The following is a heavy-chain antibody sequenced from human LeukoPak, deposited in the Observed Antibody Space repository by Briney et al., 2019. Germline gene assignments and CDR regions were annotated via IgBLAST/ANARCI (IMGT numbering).Heavy chain of an antibody. CDR2: ISYDGTNK. CDR3: VAVMDLDY. D-gene: IGHD2-8*01. Sequence: GRSLRLSCAASGFTFNAYSMHWVRQAPGKGLEWVALISYDGTNKYYADSVKGRFTISRDNSKNTLSLQMNSLRAEDTAVYYCVAVMDLDYWGQGTLVTVSS. V-gene: IGHV3-30-3*01. CDR1: GFTFNAYS. J-gene: IGHJ4*02.